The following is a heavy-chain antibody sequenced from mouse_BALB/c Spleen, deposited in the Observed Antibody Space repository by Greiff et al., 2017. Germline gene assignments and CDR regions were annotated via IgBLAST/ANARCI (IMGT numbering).Heavy chain of an antibody. CDR2: ISSGGST. V-gene: IGHV5-6-5*01. CDR3: ARGAYYYPY. Sequence: EVQLVESGGGLVKPGGSLKLSCAASGFTFSSYAMSWVRQTPEKRLEWVASISSGGSTYYPDSVKGRFTISRDNARNILYLQMSSLRSEDTAMYYCARGAYYYPYWGQGTLVTVSA. J-gene: IGHJ3*01. D-gene: IGHD1-1*01. CDR1: GFTFSSYA.